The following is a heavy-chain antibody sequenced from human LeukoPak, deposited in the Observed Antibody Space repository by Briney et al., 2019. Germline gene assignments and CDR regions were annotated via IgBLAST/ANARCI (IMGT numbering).Heavy chain of an antibody. CDR3: ARATPFDY. Sequence: SETLSLTCTVSGYSISSGYYCGWIRQPPGKGLEWIGSIYHSGSTYYNPSLKSRVTISVDTSKNQFSLKLSSVTAADTAVYYCARATPFDYWGQGTLVTVSS. CDR2: IYHSGST. V-gene: IGHV4-38-2*02. CDR1: GYSISSGYY. J-gene: IGHJ4*02.